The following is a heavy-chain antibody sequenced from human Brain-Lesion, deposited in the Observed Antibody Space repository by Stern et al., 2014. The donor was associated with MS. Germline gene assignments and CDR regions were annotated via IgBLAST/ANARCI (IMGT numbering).Heavy chain of an antibody. CDR2: IWPGDSDT. CDR3: ARRGDSSSSGFDY. V-gene: IGHV5-51*01. CDR1: GYRFTSNW. D-gene: IGHD6-6*01. J-gene: IGHJ4*02. Sequence: VQLVESGAEVKKPGESLKISCKGSGYRFTSNWIGWVRQVPGKGLEGMGIIWPGDSDTRYRPSFQGQVTISADKSISTAYLQWSSLQASDTAMYYCARRGDSSSSGFDYWGQGTLVIVSS.